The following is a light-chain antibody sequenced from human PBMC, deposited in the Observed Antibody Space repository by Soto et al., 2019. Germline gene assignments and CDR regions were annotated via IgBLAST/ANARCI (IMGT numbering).Light chain of an antibody. CDR2: DAS. V-gene: IGKV1-5*01. CDR3: QQYNSYPT. Sequence: DIQMTQSPSTLSASVGDRVTITCRASQSISSWLAWYQQKPGKAPKLLIYDASSLESGVPSRFSGSGSGTEFTLTIXSLQPDDFATYYCQQYNSYPTFGQGTKVEIK. CDR1: QSISSW. J-gene: IGKJ1*01.